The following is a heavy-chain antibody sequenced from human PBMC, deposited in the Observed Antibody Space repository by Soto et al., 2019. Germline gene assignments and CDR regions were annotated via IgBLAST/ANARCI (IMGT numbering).Heavy chain of an antibody. CDR1: GYTFTSYD. Sequence: QVQLVQSGAEVKKPGASVKVSCKASGYTFTSYDINWVRQATGQGLEWMGWMNPNSRNTGYAQKLQGRVNMTRNTSISTDYMELSSLRSEDTAVYYCARSGSCWNNYYYYGMDVCGQGTKVTFSS. CDR2: MNPNSRNT. J-gene: IGHJ6*02. CDR3: ARSGSCWNNYYYYGMDV. D-gene: IGHD6-19*01. V-gene: IGHV1-8*01.